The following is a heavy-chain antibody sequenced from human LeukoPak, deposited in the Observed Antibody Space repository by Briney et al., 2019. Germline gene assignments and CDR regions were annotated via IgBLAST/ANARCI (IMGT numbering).Heavy chain of an antibody. CDR2: ISGSGGST. Sequence: PGGSLRLSCAASGLTFSSYAMSWVRQAPGKGLEWVSAISGSGGSTYYADSVKGRFTISRDNSKNTLYLQMNSLRAEDTAVYYCAKADIYCSSTSCLYFDYWGQGTLVTVSS. J-gene: IGHJ4*02. CDR1: GLTFSSYA. V-gene: IGHV3-23*01. CDR3: AKADIYCSSTSCLYFDY. D-gene: IGHD2-2*01.